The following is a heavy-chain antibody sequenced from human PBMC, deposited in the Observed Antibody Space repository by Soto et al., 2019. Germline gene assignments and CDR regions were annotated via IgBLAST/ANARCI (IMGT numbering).Heavy chain of an antibody. CDR3: ARQTTGTPGPHNDFDI. V-gene: IGHV5-51*01. CDR1: GYSFTTYW. J-gene: IGHJ3*02. D-gene: IGHD1-1*01. CDR2: IYPGDSDT. Sequence: GESLKISCNGSGYSFTTYWIAWVRQMPGRGLEWMAIIYPGDSDTRYSPSFQGQVTISADKSIGTVYLQWSSLKASDTAMYYSARQTTGTPGPHNDFDIWGKGT.